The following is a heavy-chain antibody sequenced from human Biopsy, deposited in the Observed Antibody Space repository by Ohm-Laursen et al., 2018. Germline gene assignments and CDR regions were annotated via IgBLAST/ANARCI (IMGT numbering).Heavy chain of an antibody. D-gene: IGHD3-16*01. V-gene: IGHV3-11*01. CDR1: GFPFSDYY. CDR2: ISDGGTTI. J-gene: IGHJ4*01. Sequence: SLRLSCTASGFPFSDYYMRWIRQAPGKGLDWVSYISDGGTTIYYADSVKGRFTISRDDAKGSLYLQMTNLRAEDTAVYYCGRSYGIMAAPVHLWGQGTLVTVSS. CDR3: GRSYGIMAAPVHL.